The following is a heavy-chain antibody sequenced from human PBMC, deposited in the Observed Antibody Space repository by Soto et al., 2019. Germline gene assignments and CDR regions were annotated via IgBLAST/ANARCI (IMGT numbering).Heavy chain of an antibody. CDR1: GGSISSSNW. Sequence: SETLSLTCAVSGGSISSSNWWSWVRQPPGKGLEWIGEIYHSGSANYNPSLKSRVTISVDKSKNQFSLKLSSVTAADTAVYYCARDRPGQYNWFDPWGQGTLVTVS. V-gene: IGHV4-4*02. CDR3: ARDRPGQYNWFDP. J-gene: IGHJ5*02. CDR2: IYHSGSA. D-gene: IGHD6-6*01.